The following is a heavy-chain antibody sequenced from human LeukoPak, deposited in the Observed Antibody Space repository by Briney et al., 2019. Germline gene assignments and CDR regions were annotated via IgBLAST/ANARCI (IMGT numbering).Heavy chain of an antibody. V-gene: IGHV4-59*01. CDR3: ARVTGYMIEDYFDY. Sequence: PSETLSLTCTVSGVSISSYYWSWIRQPPGKGLEWIGYIYYSGSTNYSPSLKSRVTISVDTSKNQFSLRLSSVTAADTAVYYCARVTGYMIEDYFDYWGQGTLVTVSS. CDR1: GVSISSYY. D-gene: IGHD3-22*01. J-gene: IGHJ4*02. CDR2: IYYSGST.